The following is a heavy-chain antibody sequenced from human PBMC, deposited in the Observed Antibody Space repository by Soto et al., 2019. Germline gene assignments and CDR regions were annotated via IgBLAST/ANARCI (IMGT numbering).Heavy chain of an antibody. CDR2: IYYSGST. CDR1: GGSVSSGSYY. J-gene: IGHJ6*02. V-gene: IGHV4-61*01. D-gene: IGHD2-2*01. Sequence: SETLSLTCTVSGGSVSSGSYYWSWIRQPPGKGLEWIGYIYYSGSTNYNPSLKSRVTISVDTSKNQFSLKLSSVTAADTAVYYCAREQGVVVPAAMQGGFDYYYYGMDVWAKGPRSPSP. CDR3: AREQGVVVPAAMQGGFDYYYYGMDV.